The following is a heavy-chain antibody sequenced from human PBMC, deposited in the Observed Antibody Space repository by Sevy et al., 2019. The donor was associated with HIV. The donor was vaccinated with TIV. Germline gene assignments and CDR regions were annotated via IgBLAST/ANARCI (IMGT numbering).Heavy chain of an antibody. Sequence: GGSLRLSCAASGFTVNSNYMTWVRQAPGKGLEGVSVIHSDDTTYHADSVKDRFTISRDNFKNTLYLHMGSLRAEDTAVYYCARGKSGYGYALNYCGQGTLVTVSS. CDR2: IHSDDTT. V-gene: IGHV3-66*01. D-gene: IGHD5-18*01. CDR3: ARGKSGYGYALNY. CDR1: GFTVNSNY. J-gene: IGHJ4*02.